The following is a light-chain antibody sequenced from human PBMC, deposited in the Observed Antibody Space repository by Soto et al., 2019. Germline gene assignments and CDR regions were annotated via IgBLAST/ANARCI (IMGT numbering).Light chain of an antibody. CDR1: SSNIGAGYD. Sequence: QTVVTQPPSVSGAPGQRVTISCTGSSSNIGAGYDVHWYQQLPGTAPKLLIYGNSNRPSGVPDRFSGSKSGTSASLAITGLQAEFEAEYYCQSYDSSLSGSNAVFGGGTQLTVL. V-gene: IGLV1-40*01. J-gene: IGLJ7*01. CDR3: QSYDSSLSGSNAV. CDR2: GNS.